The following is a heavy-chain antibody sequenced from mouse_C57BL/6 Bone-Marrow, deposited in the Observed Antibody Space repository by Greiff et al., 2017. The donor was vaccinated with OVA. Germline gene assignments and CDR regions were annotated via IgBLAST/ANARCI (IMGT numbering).Heavy chain of an antibody. CDR1: GYTFTDYY. CDR2: IYPGSGNT. J-gene: IGHJ2*01. Sequence: VKLQESGAELVRPGASVKLSCKASGYTFTDYYINWVKQRPGQGLEWIARIYPGSGNTYYNEKFKGKATLTAEKSSSTAYMQLSSLTSEDSAVYFCAFRGYYFDYWGQGTTLTVSS. V-gene: IGHV1-76*01. CDR3: AFRGYYFDY.